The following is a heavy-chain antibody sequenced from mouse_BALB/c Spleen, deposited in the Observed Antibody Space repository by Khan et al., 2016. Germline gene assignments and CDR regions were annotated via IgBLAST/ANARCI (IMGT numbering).Heavy chain of an antibody. CDR3: VRDAYYPYALDY. CDR2: IRSKSNNFAT. CDR1: GFTFKTYA. V-gene: IGHV10-1*02. J-gene: IGHJ4*01. Sequence: EVQLVESGGGLVQPKGSLKLSCAASGFTFKTYAMNWVRQASGKGLEWIARIRSKSNNFATYYADSVKDRFTISRDDSQNMLSLQMNTLQTEDTAMYYCVRDAYYPYALDYWGQGTSVTVSS. D-gene: IGHD1-1*01.